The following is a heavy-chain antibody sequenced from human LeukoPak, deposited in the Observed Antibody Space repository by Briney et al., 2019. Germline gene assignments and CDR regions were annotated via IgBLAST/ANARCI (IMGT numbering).Heavy chain of an antibody. Sequence: TSETLSLTCAVSGGSISSSHWWSWVRQAPGKGLEWVSVVSDSGGTTYYADSVGGRITISRDNSKNTLFLQMNDLRAEDTAIYYCARDPVEGVLTGPGYWGQGTLVTVSS. CDR2: VSDSGGTT. CDR3: ARDPVEGVLTGPGY. J-gene: IGHJ4*02. D-gene: IGHD3-9*01. V-gene: IGHV3-23*01. CDR1: GGSISSSHW.